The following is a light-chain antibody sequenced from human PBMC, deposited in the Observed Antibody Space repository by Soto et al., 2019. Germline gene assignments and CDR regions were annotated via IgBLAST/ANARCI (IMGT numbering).Light chain of an antibody. V-gene: IGKV3-15*01. CDR2: GAS. CDR1: ESVSNK. CDR3: QQYTNWPPWT. Sequence: IVMTQSPATLSVSPGERATLSCRASESVSNKLAWYQRRPGQAPRLLIYGASTRASGIPDRFSGSGSGTDFSLTISSLQSEDFAXXXXQQYTNWPPWTFGQGTKVEIK. J-gene: IGKJ1*01.